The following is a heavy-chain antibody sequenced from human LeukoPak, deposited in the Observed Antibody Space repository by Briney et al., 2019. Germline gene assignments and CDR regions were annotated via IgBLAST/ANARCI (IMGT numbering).Heavy chain of an antibody. CDR3: ARDYSRYCSSTSCSEYNWFDP. J-gene: IGHJ5*02. CDR2: ISGSGGTT. CDR1: GFTFNNYA. D-gene: IGHD2-2*01. V-gene: IGHV3-23*01. Sequence: GGSLRLSCAASGFTFNNYAMSWVRPAPGKGLEWVSAISGSGGTTYYADSVKGRFTFSRDNSKNTLYLQMNSLRAEDTAVYYCARDYSRYCSSTSCSEYNWFDPWGQGTLVTVSS.